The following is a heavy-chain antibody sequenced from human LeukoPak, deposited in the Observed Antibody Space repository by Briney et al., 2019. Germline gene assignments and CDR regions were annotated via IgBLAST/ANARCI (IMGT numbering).Heavy chain of an antibody. CDR2: INHSGST. V-gene: IGHV4-34*01. CDR1: GGSFSGYY. Sequence: PSETLSLTCAVHGGSFSGYYWSWIRQPPGKGLEWIGEINHSGSTNYNPSLKSRVTISVDTSKNQFSLKLSSVTAADTAVYYCARGRYTYYDFWSGYHERRPSANWFDPWGQGTLVTVSS. CDR3: ARGRYTYYDFWSGYHERRPSANWFDP. D-gene: IGHD3-3*01. J-gene: IGHJ5*02.